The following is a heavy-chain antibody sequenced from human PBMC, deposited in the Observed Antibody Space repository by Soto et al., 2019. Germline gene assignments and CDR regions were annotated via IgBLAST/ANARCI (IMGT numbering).Heavy chain of an antibody. CDR1: GFTFSSYA. Sequence: EVQLVESGGGLVQPGGSLRLSCAASGFTFSSYAMHWVRQAPGKGLEYVSTISSNGGSTYYANSVKGRFTISRDNSKNTLYLQMGSLRGEDMAVYFCARAVVAATYDYWGQGTLVTVSS. J-gene: IGHJ4*02. V-gene: IGHV3-64*01. CDR2: ISSNGGST. CDR3: ARAVVAATYDY. D-gene: IGHD2-15*01.